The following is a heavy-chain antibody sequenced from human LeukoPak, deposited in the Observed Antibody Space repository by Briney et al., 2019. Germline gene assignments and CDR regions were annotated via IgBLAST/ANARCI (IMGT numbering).Heavy chain of an antibody. Sequence: GGSVRLSCAASGFTFSSYAMSWVRQAPGKGLEWVSAISGSGGSTYYADSVKGRFTISRDNSKNTLYLQMNSLRAEDTAVYYCAKDSGGYSYGPIGYWGQGTLVTVSS. D-gene: IGHD5-18*01. V-gene: IGHV3-23*01. CDR3: AKDSGGYSYGPIGY. CDR2: ISGSGGST. CDR1: GFTFSSYA. J-gene: IGHJ4*02.